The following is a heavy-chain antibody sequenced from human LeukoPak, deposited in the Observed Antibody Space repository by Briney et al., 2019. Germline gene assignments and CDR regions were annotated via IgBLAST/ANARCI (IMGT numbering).Heavy chain of an antibody. CDR2: ISSSSSTI. J-gene: IGHJ4*02. D-gene: IGHD2-2*01. CDR1: GFTFSSYS. CDR3: AGGMERGYEDY. V-gene: IGHV3-48*02. Sequence: GGSLRLSCAASGFTFSSYSMNWVRQAPGKGLEWVSYISSSSSTIYYADSVKGRFTISRDNAKNSLHLQMNSLRDEDTAVYYCAGGMERGYEDYWGQGTLVTVSS.